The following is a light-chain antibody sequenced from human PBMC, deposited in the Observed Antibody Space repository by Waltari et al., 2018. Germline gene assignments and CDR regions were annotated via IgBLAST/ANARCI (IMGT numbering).Light chain of an antibody. CDR1: ELPRQN. Sequence: SYELTQPPSVSVSPGQTARITCSGDELPRQNAYWYQQKSRQAPVLVRYKDKGRPSGIPERFSGSSSGTTVSLTISGVLAEDEADYYCQSLDRSGTVIFGGGTTLTVL. CDR2: KDK. CDR3: QSLDRSGTVI. J-gene: IGLJ2*01. V-gene: IGLV3-25*03.